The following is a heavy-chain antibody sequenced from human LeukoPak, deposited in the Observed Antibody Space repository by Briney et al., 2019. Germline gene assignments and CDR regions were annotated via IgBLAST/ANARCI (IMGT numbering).Heavy chain of an antibody. Sequence: SETLSLTCTVSNGSISSYHWSWVRQPPGKGLEWIGYILTSGTTNYNPSLKSRLTISVDTSKNQFTLKLSSVTAADTAVYYCARLRVSGSYLYYFDYWGQGTLATVSS. CDR2: ILTSGTT. V-gene: IGHV4-4*09. CDR1: NGSISSYH. D-gene: IGHD1-26*01. CDR3: ARLRVSGSYLYYFDY. J-gene: IGHJ4*02.